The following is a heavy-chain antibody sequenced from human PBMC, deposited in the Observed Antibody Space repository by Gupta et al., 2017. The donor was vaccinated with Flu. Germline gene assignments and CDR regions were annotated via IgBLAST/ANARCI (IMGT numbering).Heavy chain of an antibody. CDR3: AKDRGSRNDAFAI. CDR1: GFTFSSYA. J-gene: IGHJ3*02. CDR2: ISGSGGST. Sequence: EVQLLESGGGLVQPGGSLRLSCAASGFTFSSYAMSWVRQAPGKGLEWVSAISGSGGSTYYADSVKGRFTISRDNAKNTLYLQMKRMRAADTAVYYCAKDRGSRNDAFAIGGQGTMVTVYS. V-gene: IGHV3-23*01.